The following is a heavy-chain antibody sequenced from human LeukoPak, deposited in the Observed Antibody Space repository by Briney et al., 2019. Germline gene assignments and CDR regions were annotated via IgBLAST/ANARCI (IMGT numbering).Heavy chain of an antibody. CDR3: AREGSSHYYGMDV. J-gene: IGHJ6*02. CDR2: ISYHGNNK. D-gene: IGHD6-13*01. V-gene: IGHV3-30*04. CDR1: GFTFSNYA. Sequence: GRSLRLSCAASGFTFSNYAMHWVRQAPGKGLEWVTFISYHGNNKYYTDSVKGRFTISRDNSKNMLYLQMDSLRAEDTAVYYCAREGSSHYYGMDVWGQGTTVTVSS.